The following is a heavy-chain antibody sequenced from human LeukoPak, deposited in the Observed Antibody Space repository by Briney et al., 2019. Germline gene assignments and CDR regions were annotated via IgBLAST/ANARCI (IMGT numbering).Heavy chain of an antibody. Sequence: PGGSLRLSCAAPGFTFDDYAMHWVRQAPGKGLEWVSAISGSGGSTYYADSVKGRFTISRDNSKNTLYLQMNSLRAEDTAVYYCAKVHAQYCSSTSCSRYFDYWGQGTLVTVSS. CDR1: GFTFDDYA. CDR3: AKVHAQYCSSTSCSRYFDY. J-gene: IGHJ4*02. CDR2: ISGSGGST. D-gene: IGHD2-2*01. V-gene: IGHV3-23*01.